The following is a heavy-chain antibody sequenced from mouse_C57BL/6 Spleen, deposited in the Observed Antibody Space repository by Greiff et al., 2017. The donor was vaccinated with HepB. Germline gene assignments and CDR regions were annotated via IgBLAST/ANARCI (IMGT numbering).Heavy chain of an antibody. J-gene: IGHJ4*01. CDR1: GFSLSTFGMG. CDR3: ARIKDGTTVPYAMDY. Sequence: QVTLKVSGPGILQPSQTLSLTCSFSGFSLSTFGMGVGWIRQPSGQGLVWLAHIWWDDDKYYHPALKSRLTISKDTSNNQVFLKIANVDTADTATYYCARIKDGTTVPYAMDYWGQGTSVTVSS. CDR2: IWWDDDK. V-gene: IGHV8-8*01. D-gene: IGHD1-1*01.